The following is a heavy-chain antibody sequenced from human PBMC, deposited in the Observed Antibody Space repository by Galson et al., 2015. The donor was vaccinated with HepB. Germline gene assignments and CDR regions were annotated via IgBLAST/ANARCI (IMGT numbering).Heavy chain of an antibody. CDR1: GFIFSSYA. CDR3: ANGEPWEGGMDV. D-gene: IGHD1-26*01. V-gene: IGHV3-23*01. CDR2: ISGSGSTT. J-gene: IGHJ6*02. Sequence: SLRLSCAASGFIFSSYAMSWVRQAPGKGLGWVSTISGSGSTTYYADSVKGRFTISRDNSKNTLYLQMNSLRAEDTAVYYCANGEPWEGGMDVWGQGTTVTVSS.